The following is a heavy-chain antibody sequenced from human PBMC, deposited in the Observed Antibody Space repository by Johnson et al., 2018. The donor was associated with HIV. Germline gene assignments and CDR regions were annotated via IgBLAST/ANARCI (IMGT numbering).Heavy chain of an antibody. CDR2: IKKDGSEK. CDR1: GFTFSSYW. J-gene: IGHJ3*02. Sequence: VQLVESGGGLVQPGGSLRLSCAASGFTFSSYWMSWVRQAPGKGLEWVANIKKDGSEKYYVDSVKGRFTISRDNAKNSLYLQMNSLRAEDTAVYYCASFRGVIRSDAFDIWGQGTMVTVSS. D-gene: IGHD3-10*01. V-gene: IGHV3-7*01. CDR3: ASFRGVIRSDAFDI.